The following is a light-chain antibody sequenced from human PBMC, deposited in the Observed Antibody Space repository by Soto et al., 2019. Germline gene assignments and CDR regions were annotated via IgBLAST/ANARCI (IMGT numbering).Light chain of an antibody. J-gene: IGKJ2*01. V-gene: IGKV1-39*01. CDR1: QSIRNN. CDR2: TAS. CDR3: QQSYRTPLT. Sequence: DIQMTQSPSSLSASVGDRVTITCRASQSIRNNLNWYQQKPGKAPKLLIHTASTLQSGVPSRFSGSGSGTDFTLTISNLQPEDFATYYCQQSYRTPLTFGQGAKLEI.